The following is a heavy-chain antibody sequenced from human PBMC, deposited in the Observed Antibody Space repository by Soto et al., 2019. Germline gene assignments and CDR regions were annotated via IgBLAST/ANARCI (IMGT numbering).Heavy chain of an antibody. CDR3: ARDRGHDFWVFFFDY. D-gene: IGHD3-3*01. J-gene: IGHJ4*02. CDR2: ISYDGSNK. CDR1: GFTFSSYA. V-gene: IGHV3-30-3*01. Sequence: QVQLVESGGGVVQPGRSLRLSCAASGFTFSSYAMHWVRQAPGKGLEWVAVISYDGSNKYYADSVKGRFTISRDNSKNQLYLQMNSLRAEDTAVYYCARDRGHDFWVFFFDYWGQGTLVTVSS.